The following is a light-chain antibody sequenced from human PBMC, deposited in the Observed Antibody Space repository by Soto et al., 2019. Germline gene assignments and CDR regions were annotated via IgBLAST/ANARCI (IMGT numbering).Light chain of an antibody. CDR3: QQSYSTPDT. J-gene: IGKJ2*01. CDR2: AAS. CDR1: QSISSY. V-gene: IGKV1-39*01. Sequence: DLQMTQSPSSLSASVGDRVTITCRASQSISSYLNWYQQKPGKAPKLLIYAASSLQSWVPSRFSGSGSGTDFTLTISSLQPEDFATYYCQQSYSTPDTFGQGTKLEIK.